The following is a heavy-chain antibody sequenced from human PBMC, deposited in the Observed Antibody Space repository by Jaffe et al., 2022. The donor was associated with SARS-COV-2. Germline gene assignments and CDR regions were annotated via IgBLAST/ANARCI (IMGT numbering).Heavy chain of an antibody. CDR2: IYTSGST. CDR1: GGSISSYY. D-gene: IGHD2-21*02. V-gene: IGHV4-4*07. Sequence: QVQLQESGPGLVKPSETLSLTCTVSGGSISSYYWSWIRQPAGKGLEWIGRIYTSGSTNYNPSLKSRVTMSVDTSKNQFSLKLSSVTAADTAVYYCARGGGEEVVVVTATAQAFDIWGQGTMVTVSS. J-gene: IGHJ3*02. CDR3: ARGGGEEVVVVTATAQAFDI.